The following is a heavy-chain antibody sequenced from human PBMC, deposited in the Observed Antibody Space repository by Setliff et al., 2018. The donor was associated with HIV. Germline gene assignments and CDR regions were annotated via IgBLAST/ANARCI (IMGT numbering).Heavy chain of an antibody. Sequence: SETLSLTCGVYGGSLSNHKWTWVRQAPGKGLEWIGDISYSGTTKYNPSLRSRLRVSLDTSRNQFSLKMTSVTAADAAVCYCARGQLDLRAPMFYYMDVWGKGPSGTV. D-gene: IGHD3-10*02. CDR1: GGSLSNHK. CDR3: ARGQLDLRAPMFYYMDV. J-gene: IGHJ6*03. V-gene: IGHV4-34*01. CDR2: ISYSGTT.